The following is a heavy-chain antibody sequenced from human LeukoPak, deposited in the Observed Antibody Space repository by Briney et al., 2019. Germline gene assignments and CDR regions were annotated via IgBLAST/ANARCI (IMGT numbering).Heavy chain of an antibody. V-gene: IGHV3-21*01. D-gene: IGHD3-10*01. CDR3: ARVLLWFGEAFDYGMDV. CDR1: GFTFSSYN. Sequence: GGSLRLSCAASGFTFSSYNMNWVRQAPGKGLEWVSFISSSSTYIYNADSVKGRFTISRDNAKNSLYLQMNSLRVEDTAVYYCARVLLWFGEAFDYGMDVWGQGTTVTVSS. CDR2: ISSSSTYI. J-gene: IGHJ6*02.